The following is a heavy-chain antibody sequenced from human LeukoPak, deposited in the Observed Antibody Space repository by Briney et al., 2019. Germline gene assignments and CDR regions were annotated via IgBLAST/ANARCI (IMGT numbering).Heavy chain of an antibody. CDR1: GFTFSSYE. Sequence: PGGSLRLSCAASGFTFSSYEMNWVRQAPGKGLEWVSYISYSGSTIYYADSVKGRFTISRDNAKNSLFLQMNSLRADDTAVYYCARGRDGYNNDYWGQGSPVTVSS. CDR3: ARGRDGYNNDY. V-gene: IGHV3-48*03. D-gene: IGHD5-24*01. CDR2: ISYSGSTI. J-gene: IGHJ4*02.